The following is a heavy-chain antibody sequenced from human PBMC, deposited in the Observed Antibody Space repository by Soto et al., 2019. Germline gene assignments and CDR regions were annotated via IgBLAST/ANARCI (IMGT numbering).Heavy chain of an antibody. D-gene: IGHD2-15*01. Sequence: GGSLRLSCAASGFTFSSYWMHWVRQAPGKGLVWVSRINSDGSSTSYADSAKGRFTISRDNAKNTLYLQMNSLRAEDTAVYYCARALAPCSGGSCYESNWFDPWGQGTLVTVSS. J-gene: IGHJ5*02. CDR1: GFTFSSYW. CDR3: ARALAPCSGGSCYESNWFDP. V-gene: IGHV3-74*01. CDR2: INSDGSST.